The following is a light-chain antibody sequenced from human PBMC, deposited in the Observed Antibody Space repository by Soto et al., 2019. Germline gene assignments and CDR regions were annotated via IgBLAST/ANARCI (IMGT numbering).Light chain of an antibody. V-gene: IGKV1-27*01. J-gene: IGKJ1*01. CDR2: VAS. CDR1: QSITTY. Sequence: DIQMTQSPSSLSASVVDIVTITLLASQSITTYLNWYRQKPGKVVKLLIYVASILHSGVPSRLSGSGFGTDFTLTICSLQPEDVATYYCQKYNSVPWKSGQGTMV. CDR3: QKYNSVPWK.